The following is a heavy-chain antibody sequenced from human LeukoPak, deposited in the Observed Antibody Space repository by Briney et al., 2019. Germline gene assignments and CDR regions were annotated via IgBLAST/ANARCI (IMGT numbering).Heavy chain of an antibody. CDR1: GFTFSSYG. CDR2: IWYDGSNK. CDR3: ARGTTIYYYDSSGYYPHDY. J-gene: IGHJ4*02. Sequence: GGSLRLSCAASGFTFSSYGMHWVRQAPGKGLEWVAVIWYDGSNKYYADSVKGRFTISRDNSKNTLYLQMNSLRDEDTAVYYCARGTTIYYYDSSGYYPHDYWGQGTLVTVSS. V-gene: IGHV3-33*01. D-gene: IGHD3-22*01.